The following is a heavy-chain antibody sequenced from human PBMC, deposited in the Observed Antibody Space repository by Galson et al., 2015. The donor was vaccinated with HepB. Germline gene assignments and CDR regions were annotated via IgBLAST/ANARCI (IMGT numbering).Heavy chain of an antibody. Sequence: SLRLSCAASGFTFSSYSMNWVRQAPGKGLEWVSSISSSSYIYYADSVKGRFTISRDNAKNSLYLQMNSLRAEDTAVYYCARDRGYSYGTLDYWGQGTLVTVSS. V-gene: IGHV3-21*01. CDR2: ISSSSYI. CDR3: ARDRGYSYGTLDY. J-gene: IGHJ4*02. CDR1: GFTFSSYS. D-gene: IGHD5-18*01.